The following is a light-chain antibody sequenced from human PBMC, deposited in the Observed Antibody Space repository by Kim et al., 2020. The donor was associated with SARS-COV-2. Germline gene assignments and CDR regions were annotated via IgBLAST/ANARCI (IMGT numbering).Light chain of an antibody. Sequence: QPVLTQSPSASASLGASVKLTCILSSGHSSYAIAWHQQQPEKGPRYLMKVNSDGSHSKGDGIPDRFSGSSSGAERYLTISSLQSEDKADYYCQTWGTGTRGVFGGGTQLTVL. V-gene: IGLV4-69*01. J-gene: IGLJ3*02. CDR2: VNSDGSH. CDR1: SGHSSYA. CDR3: QTWGTGTRGV.